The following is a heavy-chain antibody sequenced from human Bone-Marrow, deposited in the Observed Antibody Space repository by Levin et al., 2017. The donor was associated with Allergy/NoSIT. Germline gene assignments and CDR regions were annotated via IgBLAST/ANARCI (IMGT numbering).Heavy chain of an antibody. CDR2: IFYSGSP. Sequence: RSSETLSLTCTVSGGAVNSGTYYWSWIRQSPGKGLEWIGHIFYSGSPKYNPSLKGRVSMSVDTSKNKFSLKLTSMTAADAAVYFCARDRSSGWSPLGLDVWGQGAAVTVSS. V-gene: IGHV4-61*01. CDR3: ARDRSSGWSPLGLDV. J-gene: IGHJ6*02. CDR1: GGAVNSGTYY. D-gene: IGHD6-19*01.